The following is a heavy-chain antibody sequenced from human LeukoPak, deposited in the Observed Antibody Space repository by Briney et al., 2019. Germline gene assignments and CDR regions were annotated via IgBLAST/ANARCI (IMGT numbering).Heavy chain of an antibody. V-gene: IGHV3-23*01. Sequence: GGSLRLSCAASGFTFSSYTMNWVRQASGKGLEWVSAISGSGGSTYYADSVKGRFTISRDNSKNTLYLQMNSLRAEDTAVYYCAKYYYDSSGYYLFDYWGQGTLVTVSS. J-gene: IGHJ4*02. CDR3: AKYYYDSSGYYLFDY. CDR1: GFTFSSYT. D-gene: IGHD3-22*01. CDR2: ISGSGGST.